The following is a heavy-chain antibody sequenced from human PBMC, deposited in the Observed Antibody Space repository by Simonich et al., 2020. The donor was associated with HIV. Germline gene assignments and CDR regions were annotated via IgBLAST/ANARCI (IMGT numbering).Heavy chain of an antibody. CDR3: ASDPYYYYMDV. CDR1: GFTFSGSA. J-gene: IGHJ6*03. Sequence: GGGLVQPGGSLKLSCAASGFTFSGSAMHWVRQASGKGLEWVGRIRIKSNNYATAYAASVKGRFTISRDDSKNTAYLQMNSLKTEDTAVYYCASDPYYYYMDVWGKGTTVTVSS. V-gene: IGHV3-73*01. CDR2: IRIKSNNYAT.